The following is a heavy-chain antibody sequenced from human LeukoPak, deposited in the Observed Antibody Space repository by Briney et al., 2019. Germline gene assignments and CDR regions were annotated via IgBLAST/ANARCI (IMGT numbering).Heavy chain of an antibody. V-gene: IGHV4-59*01. CDR2: ISYSGST. J-gene: IGHJ3*02. Sequence: SETLSLTCTVSGGSISSYYRSWIRQPPGKGLEWIGYISYSGSTNYNPPLKRRVNVSVDTSKNQFSLKRSSVTAADTAVYYCARWSIAVAGSWAFDIWGQGTIVTVSS. CDR1: GGSISSYY. CDR3: ARWSIAVAGSWAFDI. D-gene: IGHD6-19*01.